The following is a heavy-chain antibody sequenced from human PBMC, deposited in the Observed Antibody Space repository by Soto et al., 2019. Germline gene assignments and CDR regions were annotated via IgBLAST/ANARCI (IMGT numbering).Heavy chain of an antibody. Sequence: GGSLRRSCEASGFTFGDYWIHWVRQPPWKGPEWVSRMTGDGRTTQYADSVKGRFTASRDNAKSTLYLQMNSLRAEDTAVYYCAKAEVDYWGPGTLFTVPS. CDR3: AKAEVDY. V-gene: IGHV3-74*03. CDR2: MTGDGRTT. CDR1: GFTFGDYW. J-gene: IGHJ4*02.